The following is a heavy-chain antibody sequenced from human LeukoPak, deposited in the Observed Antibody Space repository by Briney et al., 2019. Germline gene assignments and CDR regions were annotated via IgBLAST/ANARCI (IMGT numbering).Heavy chain of an antibody. CDR2: INAGNGNT. D-gene: IGHD3-16*01. J-gene: IGHJ4*02. V-gene: IGHV1-3*01. CDR3: ARARPTRGGTAPPHFDY. CDR1: GYTFTSYA. Sequence: ASVKVSCKASGYTFTSYAMHWVRQAPGQRLEWMGWINAGNGNTKYSQKFQGRVTITRDTSASTAYMELSSLRSEDTAVYYCARARPTRGGTAPPHFDYWGQGTLVTVSS.